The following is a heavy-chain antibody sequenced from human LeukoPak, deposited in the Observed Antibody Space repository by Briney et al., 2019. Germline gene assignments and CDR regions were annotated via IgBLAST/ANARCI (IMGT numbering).Heavy chain of an antibody. CDR1: GDSVSSNSAA. V-gene: IGHV6-1*01. D-gene: IGHD3-22*01. J-gene: IGHJ3*02. CDR3: ARGNYYDSSGYWSTTAFDI. CDR2: TYYRSKWYN. Sequence: SQTLSLTCAISGDSVSSNSAAWNWIRQSPSRGLEWLGRTYYRSKWYNDYAVSVKGRITIKPDTSKNQFSLHLNSVTPEDTAVYYCARGNYYDSSGYWSTTAFDIWGQGTMVTVSS.